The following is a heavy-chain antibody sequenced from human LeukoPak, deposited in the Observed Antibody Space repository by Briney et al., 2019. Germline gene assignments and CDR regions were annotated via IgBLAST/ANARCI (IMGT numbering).Heavy chain of an antibody. V-gene: IGHV3-9*01. D-gene: IGHD3-22*01. CDR3: AKVVGGYDSSGYYPPHFGY. J-gene: IGHJ4*02. CDR2: ISWNSGSI. CDR1: GFTFSSYA. Sequence: GGSLRLSCVASGFTFSSYAMSWVRQAPGKGLEWVSGISWNSGSIGYADSVKGRFTISRDNAKNSLYLQMNSLRAEDTALYYCAKVVGGYDSSGYYPPHFGYWGQGTLVTVSS.